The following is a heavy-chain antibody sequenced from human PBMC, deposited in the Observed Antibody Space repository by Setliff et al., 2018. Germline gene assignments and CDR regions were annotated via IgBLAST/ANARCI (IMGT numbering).Heavy chain of an antibody. V-gene: IGHV1-2*02. CDR3: AKQGDLAFDY. CDR2: IDPKSGRT. J-gene: IGHJ4*02. D-gene: IGHD3-16*01. Sequence: AASVKVSCKTSGYPFVGYFIYWMRQAPGQGLEWVGWIDPKSGRTKYAVKFQGRVTMTRDTSSSTIYMEVNSLTSDDTAVYFCAKQGDLAFDYWDQGTQVTVS. CDR1: GYPFVGYF.